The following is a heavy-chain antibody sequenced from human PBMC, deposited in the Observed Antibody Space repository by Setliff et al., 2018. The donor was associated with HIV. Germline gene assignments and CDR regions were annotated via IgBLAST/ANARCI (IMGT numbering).Heavy chain of an antibody. V-gene: IGHV4-59*11. CDR1: GGSISSHY. CDR3: ARAVQLGYFDY. CDR2: IYYSGST. Sequence: PSETLSLTCTVSGGSISSHYWSWIRQPPGKGLEWIGYIYYSGSTSYNPSLKSRVTISVDTSKNQFSLKLSSVTAADTAVYYCARAVQLGYFDYWGQGTLVTVSS. D-gene: IGHD6-6*01. J-gene: IGHJ4*02.